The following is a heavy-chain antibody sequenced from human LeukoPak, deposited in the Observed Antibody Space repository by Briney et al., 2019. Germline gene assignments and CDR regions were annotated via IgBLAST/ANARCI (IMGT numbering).Heavy chain of an antibody. V-gene: IGHV3-30-3*01. Sequence: PGGSLRLSCAASGFTFSSYAMHWVRQAPGKGLEWVAVISYDGSNKYYADSVKGRFTISRDNSKNTLYLQMNSLRAEDTAVYYCARDDEVRFLEWLSPDYYGMDVWGQGTTVTVSS. CDR1: GFTFSSYA. CDR2: ISYDGSNK. J-gene: IGHJ6*02. D-gene: IGHD3-3*01. CDR3: ARDDEVRFLEWLSPDYYGMDV.